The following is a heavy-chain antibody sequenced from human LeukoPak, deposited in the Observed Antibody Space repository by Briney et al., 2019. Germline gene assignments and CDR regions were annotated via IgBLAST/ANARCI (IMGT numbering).Heavy chain of an antibody. D-gene: IGHD3-3*01. CDR3: ARNSQSDYDFWSGLHTPFDY. CDR1: GGSISSSSYY. V-gene: IGHV4-39*01. J-gene: IGHJ4*02. Sequence: PSETLSLTCTVSGGSISSSSYYWGWIRQPPGKGLEWIGSIYYSGSTYYNPSLKSRVTISVDTSKNQFSLKLSSVTAADTAVYYCARNSQSDYDFWSGLHTPFDYWGQGTLVTVSS. CDR2: IYYSGST.